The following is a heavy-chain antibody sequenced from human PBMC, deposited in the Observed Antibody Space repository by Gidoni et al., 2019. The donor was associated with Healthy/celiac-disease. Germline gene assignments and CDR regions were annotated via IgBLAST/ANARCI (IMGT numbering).Heavy chain of an antibody. CDR1: GFTFSSYA. D-gene: IGHD1-7*01. CDR2: ISGSGGST. Sequence: EVQLLESGGGLVQPGGSLRRACAASGFTFSSYAMSWVRQAPGKGLEWVSAISGSGGSTYYADSVKGRFTISRDNSKNTLYLQMNSLRAEDTAVYYCAKDKWSGTNFDYWGQGTLVTVSS. J-gene: IGHJ4*02. CDR3: AKDKWSGTNFDY. V-gene: IGHV3-23*01.